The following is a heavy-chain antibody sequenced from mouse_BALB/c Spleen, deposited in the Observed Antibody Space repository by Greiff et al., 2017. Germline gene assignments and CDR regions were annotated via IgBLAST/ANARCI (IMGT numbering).Heavy chain of an antibody. V-gene: IGHV2-9*02. J-gene: IGHJ3*01. CDR3: ARVYGSSFAY. CDR1: GFSLTSYG. Sequence: VQLKQSGPGLVAPSQSLSITCTVSGFSLTSYGVHWVRQPPGKGLEWLGVIWAGGSTNYNSALMSRLSISKDNSKSQVFLKMNSLQTDDTAMYYCARVYGSSFAYWGQGTLVTVSA. D-gene: IGHD1-1*01. CDR2: IWAGGST.